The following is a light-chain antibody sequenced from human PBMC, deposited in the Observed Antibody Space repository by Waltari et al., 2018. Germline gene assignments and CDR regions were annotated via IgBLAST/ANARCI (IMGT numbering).Light chain of an antibody. J-gene: IGLJ3*02. Sequence: SYELTPPTSVSVSPGQTARITCSGSALATEYAFWYQQKPGQAPGLVIYRDSERPSGIPERFSGSNSGTTVTLTISGVQAEDEADYYCQSADTRSSFWVFGGGTKLTVV. CDR2: RDS. V-gene: IGLV3-25*03. CDR3: QSADTRSSFWV. CDR1: ALATEY.